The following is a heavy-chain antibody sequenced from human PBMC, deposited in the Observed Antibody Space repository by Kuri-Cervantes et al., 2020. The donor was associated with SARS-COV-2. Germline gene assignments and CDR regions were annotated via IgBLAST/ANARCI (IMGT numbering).Heavy chain of an antibody. CDR1: GYTFTNYG. CDR3: ARGIVVVVAAMGYFDY. D-gene: IGHD2-15*01. Sequence: ASVKVSCKASGYTFTNYGISWVRQAPGQGLEWMGWINGYNDNTKYAQKLQGRVTMTTDTSTSTAYMELRSLRSDDPAVYYCARGIVVVVAAMGYFDYWGQGTLVTVSS. J-gene: IGHJ4*02. V-gene: IGHV1-18*04. CDR2: INGYNDNT.